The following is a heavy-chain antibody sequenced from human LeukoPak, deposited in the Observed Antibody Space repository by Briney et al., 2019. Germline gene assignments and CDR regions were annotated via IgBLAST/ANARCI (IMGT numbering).Heavy chain of an antibody. D-gene: IGHD1-26*01. V-gene: IGHV1-46*01. CDR2: INPSGGST. J-gene: IGHJ4*02. CDR1: GYTFTSYC. CDR3: ARVGRELRAFEY. Sequence: ASVKVCCKASGYTFTSYCMHWVGQAPGQGLEWMGIINPSGGSTSYAQKFQGRVTMTRDTSTSTVYMELSSLRSEDTAVYYCARVGRELRAFEYWGQGTLVTGSS.